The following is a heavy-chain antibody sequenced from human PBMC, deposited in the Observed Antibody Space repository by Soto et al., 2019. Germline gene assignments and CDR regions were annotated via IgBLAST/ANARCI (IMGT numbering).Heavy chain of an antibody. Sequence: SETLSLTCAVYGGSFSGYYWSWIRQPPGKGLEWIGEINHSGSTNYNPSLKSRVTISVDTSKNQFSLKLSSVTAADTAVYYCARQGVRGFYYYYGMDVWGQGTTVTVSS. CDR2: INHSGST. V-gene: IGHV4-34*01. CDR3: ARQGVRGFYYYYGMDV. CDR1: GGSFSGYY. D-gene: IGHD3-10*01. J-gene: IGHJ6*02.